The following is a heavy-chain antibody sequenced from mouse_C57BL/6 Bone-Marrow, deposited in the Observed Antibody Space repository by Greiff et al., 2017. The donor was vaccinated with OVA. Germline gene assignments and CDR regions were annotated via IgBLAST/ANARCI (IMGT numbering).Heavy chain of an antibody. CDR3: AREDDYDWYFDV. CDR2: IYPGDGDT. D-gene: IGHD2-4*01. V-gene: IGHV1-82*01. CDR1: GYAFSSSW. Sequence: VQGVESGPELVKPGASVKISCKASGYAFSSSWMNWVKQRPGKGLEWIRRIYPGDGDTNYNGKFKGKATLTADKSSSTAYMQLSSLTSEDSAVYFCAREDDYDWYFDVWGTGTTVTVSS. J-gene: IGHJ1*03.